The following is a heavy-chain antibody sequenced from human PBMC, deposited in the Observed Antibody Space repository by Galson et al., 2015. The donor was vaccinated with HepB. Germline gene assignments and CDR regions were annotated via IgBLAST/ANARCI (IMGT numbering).Heavy chain of an antibody. V-gene: IGHV3-9*01. Sequence: SLRLSCAASGFTFDDYAMHWVRQAPGKGLEWVSGISWNSGSVGYADSVKGRFTISRDNAKNSLYLQMNSLRAEDTALYYCAKDLGDWGPRAFDIWGQGTMVTVSS. J-gene: IGHJ3*02. CDR1: GFTFDDYA. CDR2: ISWNSGSV. CDR3: AKDLGDWGPRAFDI. D-gene: IGHD3-16*01.